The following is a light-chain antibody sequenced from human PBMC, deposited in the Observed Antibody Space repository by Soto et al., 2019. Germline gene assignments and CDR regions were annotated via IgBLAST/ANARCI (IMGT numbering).Light chain of an antibody. CDR2: KAS. J-gene: IGKJ1*01. V-gene: IGKV1-5*03. Sequence: DIQMTQSPSTLSGSVGDRVTISCGASQTISSWLAWYQQKPGKAPKLLIYKASTLKSGVPSRFSGSGSGTEFTLTICSLQPDDFATYYCQHYNIYSEAFGQGAIVDIK. CDR1: QTISSW. CDR3: QHYNIYSEA.